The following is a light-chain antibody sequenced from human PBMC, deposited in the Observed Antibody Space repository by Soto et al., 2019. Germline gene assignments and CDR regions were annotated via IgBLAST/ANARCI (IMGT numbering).Light chain of an antibody. CDR3: QSHDNSLSGFYV. V-gene: IGLV1-40*01. Sequence: QPVLTQPPSVSGAPGQRVTISCTGSNSNIGAGYDVHWYQQLPGTAPKLLIYGNSNRPSGVPDRFSGSKSGTSASLAITGLQAEDEADYYCQSHDNSLSGFYVFGTGTKVTVL. CDR1: NSNIGAGYD. CDR2: GNS. J-gene: IGLJ1*01.